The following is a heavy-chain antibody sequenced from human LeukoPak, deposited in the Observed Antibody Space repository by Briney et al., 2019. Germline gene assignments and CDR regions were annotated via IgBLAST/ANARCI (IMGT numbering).Heavy chain of an antibody. V-gene: IGHV3-48*03. D-gene: IGHD4-11*01. CDR1: GFTFSSYE. J-gene: IGHJ4*02. Sequence: PGGSLRLSCAASGFTFSSYEMNWVRQAPGKGLEWVSYISSSASSIYYADSVEGRFTISRDNAKNSLFLQMNSLRAEDTAVYYCARDYSDYTVFDYWGQGTLVTVSS. CDR3: ARDYSDYTVFDY. CDR2: ISSSASSI.